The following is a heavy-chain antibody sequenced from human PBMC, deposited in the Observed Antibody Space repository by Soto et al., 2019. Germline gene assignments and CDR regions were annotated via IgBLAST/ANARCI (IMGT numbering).Heavy chain of an antibody. CDR2: ISGSGGST. CDR3: AKSKRVATITFIDY. CDR1: GFTFSSYA. V-gene: IGHV3-23*01. D-gene: IGHD5-12*01. Sequence: GGSLRLSCAASGFTFSSYAMSWVRQAPGKGLEWVSAISGSGGSTYYADSVKGRFTISRDNSKNTLYLQMNSLRAEDTAVYYCAKSKRVATITFIDYWGQGTLVTVSS. J-gene: IGHJ4*02.